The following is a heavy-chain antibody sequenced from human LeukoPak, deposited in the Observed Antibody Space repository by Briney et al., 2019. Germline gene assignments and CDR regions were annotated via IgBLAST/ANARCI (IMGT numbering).Heavy chain of an antibody. J-gene: IGHJ4*02. CDR1: GGSISSYY. Sequence: SETLSLTCTVSGGSISSYYWSWLRQPPGKGLEWIGYIYYSGSTNYNPSLKSRVTISVDTSKNQFSLKLSSVTAADTAVYYCARAVCSGGSCYLDYWGQGTLVTVSS. V-gene: IGHV4-59*01. CDR3: ARAVCSGGSCYLDY. CDR2: IYYSGST. D-gene: IGHD2-15*01.